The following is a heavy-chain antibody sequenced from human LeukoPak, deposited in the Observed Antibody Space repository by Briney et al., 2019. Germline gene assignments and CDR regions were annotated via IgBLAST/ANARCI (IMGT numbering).Heavy chain of an antibody. Sequence: GGSLRLSCVASGLTPRRYGMHWVRQAPGRGLEWVAVIYNDGSQQYYADSVKGRFTIFRDNSRNTLYPQMNSLRVDDTAVYYCARDSENWSFDQWGQGTLVTVAA. CDR2: IYNDGSQQ. CDR1: GLTPRRYG. CDR3: ARDSENWSFDQ. D-gene: IGHD1-1*01. V-gene: IGHV3-33*01. J-gene: IGHJ4*02.